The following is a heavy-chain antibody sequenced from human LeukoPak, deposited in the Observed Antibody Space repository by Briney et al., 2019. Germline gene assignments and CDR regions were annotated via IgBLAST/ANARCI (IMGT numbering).Heavy chain of an antibody. CDR2: ISSSSSYI. Sequence: GGSLRLSCAASGFTFSSYSMNWVRQAPGKGLEWVSSISSSSSYIYYADSVKGRFTISRDNAKNSLYLQMNSLRAEDTAVYYCARDRIFVAAVDPWGQGTLVTVSS. D-gene: IGHD6-19*01. CDR1: GFTFSSYS. J-gene: IGHJ5*02. CDR3: ARDRIFVAAVDP. V-gene: IGHV3-21*01.